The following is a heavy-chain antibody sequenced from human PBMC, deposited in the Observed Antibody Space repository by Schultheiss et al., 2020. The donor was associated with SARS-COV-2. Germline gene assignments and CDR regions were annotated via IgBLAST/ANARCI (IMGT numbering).Heavy chain of an antibody. V-gene: IGHV3-66*01. J-gene: IGHJ6*02. Sequence: GGSLRLSCAASGFTVSSNYMSWVRQAPGKGLEWVSVIYSGGSTYYADSVKGRFTISRDNSKNTLYLQMNSLRAEDTAVYYCAKELGYCSSTSCSPNYYYYGMDVWGQGTTVTVSS. CDR1: GFTVSSNY. CDR3: AKELGYCSSTSCSPNYYYYGMDV. CDR2: IYSGGST. D-gene: IGHD2-2*01.